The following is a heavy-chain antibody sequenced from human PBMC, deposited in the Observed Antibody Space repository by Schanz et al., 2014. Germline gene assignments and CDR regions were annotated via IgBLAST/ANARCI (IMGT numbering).Heavy chain of an antibody. CDR3: ARDESLAYFDS. CDR2: VSFDGSNK. CDR1: GFTFTSYA. Sequence: QVQLVESGGGEVQPGRSLRLSCAASGFTFTSYAMHWVRQAPGKGLEWVAIVSFDGSNKYYADSVKGRFTISRDNSKNTLYLQMNSLRTEDTALYYCARDESLAYFDSWGQGTLVTVSS. V-gene: IGHV3-30*04. J-gene: IGHJ4*02.